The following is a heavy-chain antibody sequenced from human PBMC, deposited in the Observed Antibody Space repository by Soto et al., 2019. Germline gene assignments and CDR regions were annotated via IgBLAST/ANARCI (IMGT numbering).Heavy chain of an antibody. CDR2: IYHSGNT. Sequence: EPLSITCADSGYGMSSSYYCGWIRQPPGKGLELIGSIYHSGNTYYNPSLKSRVTISVDTSKTHFSLKLSSVTAADTAVYYCARARIVVAGTIVDYWGQGTLVTVSS. D-gene: IGHD6-19*01. CDR3: ARARIVVAGTIVDY. V-gene: IGHV4-38-2*01. CDR1: GYGMSSSYY. J-gene: IGHJ4*02.